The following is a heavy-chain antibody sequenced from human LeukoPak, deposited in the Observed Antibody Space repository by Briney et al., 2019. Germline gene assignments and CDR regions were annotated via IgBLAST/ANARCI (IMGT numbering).Heavy chain of an antibody. CDR1: GGTFSSYA. D-gene: IGHD2-2*01. V-gene: IGHV1-69*13. J-gene: IGHJ4*02. CDR3: ARGESSTSCYYY. CDR2: IIPIFGTA. Sequence: AASVKVSCKASGGTFSSYAISWVRQAPGQGLEWMGGIIPIFGTANYAQKFQGRVTITADESTSTAYMELSSLRSEDTAVYYCARGESSTSCYYYWGQGTLVTVSS.